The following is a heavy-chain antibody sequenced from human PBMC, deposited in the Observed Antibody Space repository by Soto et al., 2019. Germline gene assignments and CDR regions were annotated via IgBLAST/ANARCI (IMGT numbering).Heavy chain of an antibody. V-gene: IGHV3-30*18. Sequence: QVQLVESGGGVVQPGGSLRLSCAASGFTFRNYGMHWVRQAPGKGLVWVTVISYDGSHKYYADSVKGRFTISRDNSKNTVYLEMNSLRDEDTAVYYCAKRRGDHSNYSWGIDVWGQGTTVTVSS. CDR3: AKRRGDHSNYSWGIDV. CDR1: GFTFRNYG. J-gene: IGHJ6*02. D-gene: IGHD4-4*01. CDR2: ISYDGSHK.